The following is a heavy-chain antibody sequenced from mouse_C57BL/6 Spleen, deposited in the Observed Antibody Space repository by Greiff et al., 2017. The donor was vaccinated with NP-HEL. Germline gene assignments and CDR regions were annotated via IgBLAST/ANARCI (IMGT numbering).Heavy chain of an antibody. V-gene: IGHV1-81*01. Sequence: QVQLKQSGAELARPGASVKLSCKASGYTFTSYGISWVKQGTGQGLEWIGEIYPRSGNTYYNEKFKGKATLTADKSSSTAYMELRSLTSEDSAVYFCARGRDGSSYPAWFAYWGQGTLVTVSA. CDR1: GYTFTSYG. D-gene: IGHD1-1*01. J-gene: IGHJ3*01. CDR2: IYPRSGNT. CDR3: ARGRDGSSYPAWFAY.